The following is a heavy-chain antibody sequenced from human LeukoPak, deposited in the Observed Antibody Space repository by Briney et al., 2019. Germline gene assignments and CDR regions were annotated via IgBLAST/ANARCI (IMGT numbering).Heavy chain of an antibody. CDR3: ALGTINKDYYFGMDV. CDR2: ISNSGTTV. CDR1: GFTFSDYY. V-gene: IGHV3-11*01. J-gene: IGHJ6*02. D-gene: IGHD2-8*01. Sequence: GGSLRLSCAASGFTFSDYYMAWLRQAPGKGLEWLSYISNSGTTVFYADSVKGRFTVSRDNAKRSLYLQIESLRDDDTAVYHCALGTINKDYYFGMDVWGQGTTVTVSS.